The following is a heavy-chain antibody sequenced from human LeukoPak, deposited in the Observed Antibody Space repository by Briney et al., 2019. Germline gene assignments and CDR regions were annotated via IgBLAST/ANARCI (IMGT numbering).Heavy chain of an antibody. D-gene: IGHD4-11*01. J-gene: IGHJ4*02. CDR2: IDANNGGT. CDR1: GYTFSGNY. V-gene: IGHV1-2*02. Sequence: ASVKISCKASGYTFSGNYIHWLRQAPGQGLEWMGWIDANNGGTKSAQKFHGRVTMSRDTSISTPYMDLSSLIPDDAAVYYCAQHPSSVTLYFFDYWGQGTLVTVSS. CDR3: AQHPSSVTLYFFDY.